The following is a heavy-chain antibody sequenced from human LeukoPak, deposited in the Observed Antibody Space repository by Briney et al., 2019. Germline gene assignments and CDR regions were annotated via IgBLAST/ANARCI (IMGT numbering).Heavy chain of an antibody. CDR2: ISAYNGNT. D-gene: IGHD6-6*01. J-gene: IGHJ4*02. V-gene: IGHV1-18*01. CDR1: GYTFTSYA. CDR3: ARARREYSSSDN. Sequence: ASVKVSCKASGYTFTSYAMNWVRQAPGQGLEWMGWISAYNGNTNYAQKLQGRVTMTTDTSTSTAYMELRSLRSDDTAVYYCARARREYSSSDNWGQGTLVTVSS.